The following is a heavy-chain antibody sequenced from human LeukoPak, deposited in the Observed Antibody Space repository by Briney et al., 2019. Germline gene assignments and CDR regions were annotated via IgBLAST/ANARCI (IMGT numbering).Heavy chain of an antibody. D-gene: IGHD5-12*01. Sequence: SETLSLTCTVSGGSISRTSYYWDSIRQPPGKGLEWIGNVFDSGSTHYNPSLKSRVTISVDTSKNQFSLRLSSVTAADTAVYYCARHTRPGHSGYENAFDIWGQGTMVTVSS. J-gene: IGHJ3*02. V-gene: IGHV4-39*01. CDR1: GGSISRTSYY. CDR3: ARHTRPGHSGYENAFDI. CDR2: VFDSGST.